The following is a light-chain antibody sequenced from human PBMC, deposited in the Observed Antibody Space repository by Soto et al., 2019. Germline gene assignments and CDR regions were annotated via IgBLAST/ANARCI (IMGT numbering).Light chain of an antibody. CDR2: GAS. CDR3: QQHNQWPIT. J-gene: IGKJ5*01. Sequence: EIVMTQSPATLSVSPGEIATLSFSASQSVSSKLAWYQQKPGQAPRLLTYGASTRATGIPARFSGSGSGTEFTLTINSPQSEDSAVYYCQQHNQWPITFGQGTRLEIK. V-gene: IGKV3-15*01. CDR1: QSVSSK.